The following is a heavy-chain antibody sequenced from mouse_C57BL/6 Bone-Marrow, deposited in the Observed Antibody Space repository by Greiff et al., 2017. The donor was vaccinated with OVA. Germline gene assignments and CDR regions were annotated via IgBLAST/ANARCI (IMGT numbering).Heavy chain of an antibody. CDR2: IWSGGST. J-gene: IGHJ4*01. V-gene: IGHV2-2*01. CDR1: GFSLTSYG. CDR3: ARNVAMDY. Sequence: VHLVESGPGLVQPSQSLSITCTVSGFSLTSYGVHWVRQSPGKGLEWLGVIWSGGSTDYNAAFISRLSISKDNSKSKVFFKMNSLQADDTAIYYCARNVAMDYWGQGTSVTVSS.